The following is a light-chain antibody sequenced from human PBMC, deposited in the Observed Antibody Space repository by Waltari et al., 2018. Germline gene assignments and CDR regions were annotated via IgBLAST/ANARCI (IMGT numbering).Light chain of an antibody. V-gene: IGKV1-33*01. CDR2: DAS. Sequence: DIQMTQSPSSLSASVGDRVTITCQASQDISNFLNWYPQKPGKAPKLLIYDASILQTGVPSRFRGRGSGSDFTLTISSLEPEDFATYYCQQHDRPPLTFGGGTRV. CDR3: QQHDRPPLT. J-gene: IGKJ4*01. CDR1: QDISNF.